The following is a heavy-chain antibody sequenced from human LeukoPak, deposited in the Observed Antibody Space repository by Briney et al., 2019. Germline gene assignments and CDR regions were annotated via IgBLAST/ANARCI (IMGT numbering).Heavy chain of an antibody. V-gene: IGHV1-2*02. CDR2: INPNSGGT. Sequence: ASVTVSCKASGYTFTGYYMHWVRQAPGQGLEWMGWINPNSGGTNFAQKFQGRVTINRDTSISTAYMGRSRLRSDDTAVYYCARVCFVDLYDLRSYYFDYWGQGTLVTVSS. D-gene: IGHD3-3*01. CDR1: GYTFTGYY. J-gene: IGHJ4*02. CDR3: ARVCFVDLYDLRSYYFDY.